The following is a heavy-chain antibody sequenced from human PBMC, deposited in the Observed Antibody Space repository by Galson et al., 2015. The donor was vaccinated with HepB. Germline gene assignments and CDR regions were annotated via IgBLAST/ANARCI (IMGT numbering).Heavy chain of an antibody. V-gene: IGHV3-11*06. D-gene: IGHD4-17*01. Sequence: SLRLSRAASGFTFSDYYVSWIRQAPGKGLEWLSYISASTIYTNYADSVKGRFTVSRDNAKNSLNLQMNSLRAEATAVYYCARVADAYYGDHTHFDSWGQGTLVTFS. J-gene: IGHJ4*02. CDR2: ISASTIYT. CDR3: ARVADAYYGDHTHFDS. CDR1: GFTFSDYY.